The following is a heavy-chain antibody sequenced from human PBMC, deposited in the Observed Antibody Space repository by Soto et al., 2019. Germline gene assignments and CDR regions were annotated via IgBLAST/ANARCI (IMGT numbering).Heavy chain of an antibody. D-gene: IGHD3-16*01. V-gene: IGHV1-69*01. Sequence: QVQLVQSGAEVKKPGSSVKVSCKASGGTFSSYAISWVRQAPGQGLEWMGGIISIFGTANYAQKFQGRVTITADESTSTAYMELSSLRSEDTAVYYCARSLRLGESPAYGMDVWGQGTTVTVSS. CDR3: ARSLRLGESPAYGMDV. CDR1: GGTFSSYA. CDR2: IISIFGTA. J-gene: IGHJ6*02.